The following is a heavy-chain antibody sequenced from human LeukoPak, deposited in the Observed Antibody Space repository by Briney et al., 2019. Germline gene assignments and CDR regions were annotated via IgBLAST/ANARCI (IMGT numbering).Heavy chain of an antibody. Sequence: SETLSLTCAVYGGSFSGYYWSWIRQPPGKGLEWIGEINHSGSTNYNPSLKSRVTISVDTSKNQFSLKLSSVTAADTAVYYCARHVLDYGDYVSAFDIWGQGTMVTVSS. CDR2: INHSGST. CDR3: ARHVLDYGDYVSAFDI. V-gene: IGHV4-34*01. CDR1: GGSFSGYY. D-gene: IGHD4-17*01. J-gene: IGHJ3*02.